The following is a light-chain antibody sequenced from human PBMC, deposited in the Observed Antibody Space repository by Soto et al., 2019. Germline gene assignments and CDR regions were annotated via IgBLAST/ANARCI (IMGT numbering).Light chain of an antibody. Sequence: ELVLTQSPATLSLSPGERATLSCRASRSVSSYLAWYQQKPGQALRLLIYDASNRTAGIPARFSGSGSGTDFTLTISSLEPEDFALYYCQQGSNWYTFGQGTKLEIK. V-gene: IGKV3-11*01. CDR1: RSVSSY. CDR3: QQGSNWYT. J-gene: IGKJ2*01. CDR2: DAS.